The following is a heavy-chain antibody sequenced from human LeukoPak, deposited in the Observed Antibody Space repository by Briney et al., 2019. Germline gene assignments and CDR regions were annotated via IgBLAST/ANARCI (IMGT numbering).Heavy chain of an antibody. CDR1: GFSISSTY. J-gene: IGHJ4*02. Sequence: GASLRLSCAASGFSISSTYMSWVRQAPGKGLEWVSAISGSGGSTYYADSVKGRFTISRDNSKNTLYLQMNSLRAEDTAVYYCAKWYGSGSYPDYWGQGTLVTVSS. V-gene: IGHV3-23*01. CDR3: AKWYGSGSYPDY. D-gene: IGHD3-10*01. CDR2: ISGSGGST.